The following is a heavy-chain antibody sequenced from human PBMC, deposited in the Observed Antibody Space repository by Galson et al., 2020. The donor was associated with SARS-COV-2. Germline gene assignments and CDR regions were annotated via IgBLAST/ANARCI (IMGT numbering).Heavy chain of an antibody. CDR2: VRGKADNYAT. V-gene: IGHV3-73*01. Sequence: GGSLRLSCTASEFTFSGSAIHWVRQASGKGLEWVGRVRGKADNYATEYAASVKGRFTISRDDSKNTANLQMNSLRTEDTAVYYCARSIIVVPVDMRRDYYYYALDVWGQGTTVTVSS. J-gene: IGHJ6*02. D-gene: IGHD2-2*01. CDR1: EFTFSGSA. CDR3: ARSIIVVPVDMRRDYYYYALDV.